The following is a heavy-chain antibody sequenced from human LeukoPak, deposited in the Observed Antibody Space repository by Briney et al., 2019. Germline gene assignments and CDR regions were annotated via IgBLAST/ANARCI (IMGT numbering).Heavy chain of an antibody. J-gene: IGHJ4*02. CDR2: IYYSGST. Sequence: SETLSLTCTVSGGSISSSSYYWGWIRQPPGKGLEWIGSIYYSGSTYYNPSLKSRVTISVDTSKNQFSLKLSSVTAADTAVYYCASRSNTWRDILTGPSPGPFDYWGQGTLVTVSS. CDR1: GGSISSSSYY. D-gene: IGHD3-9*01. CDR3: ASRSNTWRDILTGPSPGPFDY. V-gene: IGHV4-39*01.